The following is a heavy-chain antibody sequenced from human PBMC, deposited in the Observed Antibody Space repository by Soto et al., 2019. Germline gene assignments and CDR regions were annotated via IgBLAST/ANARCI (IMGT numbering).Heavy chain of an antibody. CDR1: GFTFRSYW. D-gene: IGHD5-12*01. V-gene: IGHV3-7*01. CDR3: ARDHIVATIVFEY. CDR2: INQDGSEK. J-gene: IGHJ4*02. Sequence: GGSLRLSCGASGFTFRSYWMSWVRQAPGKGLEWVANINQDGSEKYYVDSVKGRFTISRDNAENSVYLQMNTLRAEDTAVYYCARDHIVATIVFEYWGLGTLVTVSS.